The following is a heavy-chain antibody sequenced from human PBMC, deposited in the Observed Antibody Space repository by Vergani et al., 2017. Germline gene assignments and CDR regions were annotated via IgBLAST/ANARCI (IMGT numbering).Heavy chain of an antibody. V-gene: IGHV3-30*18. Sequence: QVQLVESGGGVVQPGRSLRLSCAASGFAFNYYGMHWVRPASGKGLGWVAFISIDGSNKYYTDSVKGRFTISRDNSKDKLYLQMNSLRAEDTVVYYCAKGGDDARSSLRYDYYYMGVWGKGTTVTVSS. CDR3: AKGGDDARSSLRYDYYYMGV. J-gene: IGHJ6*03. CDR2: ISIDGSNK. D-gene: IGHD3-10*01. CDR1: GFAFNYYG.